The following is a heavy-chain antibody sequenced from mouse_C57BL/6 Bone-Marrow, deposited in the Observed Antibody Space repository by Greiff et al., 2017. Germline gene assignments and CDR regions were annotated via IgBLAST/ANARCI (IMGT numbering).Heavy chain of an antibody. CDR3: ARDGGRFAY. Sequence: EVKLVESGGGLVKPGGSLKLSCAASGFTFSSYAMSWVRQTPEKRLEWVATISDGGSYTYYPDNVKGRFTISRDNAKNNLYLQMSHLKSEDTAMYYCARDGGRFAYWGQGKLVTVSA. CDR1: GFTFSSYA. CDR2: ISDGGSYT. J-gene: IGHJ3*01. V-gene: IGHV5-4*01.